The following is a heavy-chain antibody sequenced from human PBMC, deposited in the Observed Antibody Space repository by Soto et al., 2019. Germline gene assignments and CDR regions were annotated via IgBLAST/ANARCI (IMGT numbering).Heavy chain of an antibody. D-gene: IGHD5-18*01. CDR1: VFTFSSYG. CDR2: ISYDGGLQ. CDR3: VSDRGYGHASVPYS. Sequence: QAQLVESGGGVVQPGRSLRLSCAASVFTFSSYGMHWVRQAPGTGLEWVAVISYDGGLQHYADSVKGRFTISRDNSKNMVLLQMNSLRAEDTAVYYCVSDRGYGHASVPYSWGQGTLVSVSS. J-gene: IGHJ4*02. V-gene: IGHV3-30*03.